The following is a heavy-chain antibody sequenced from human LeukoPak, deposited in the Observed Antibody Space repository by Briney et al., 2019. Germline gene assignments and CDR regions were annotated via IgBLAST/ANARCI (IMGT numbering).Heavy chain of an antibody. D-gene: IGHD5-12*01. CDR3: ARDYGYGVTVMISDDY. Sequence: ASVKVSCKASGYTFNRYGITWVRQAPGQGLEWMGWISGYNGSTNYAQKLQGRVTMTTDTSTSTAYMELRSLRSDDTAMYYCARDYGYGVTVMISDDYWGQGTLVTVSS. CDR1: GYTFNRYG. V-gene: IGHV1-18*01. CDR2: ISGYNGST. J-gene: IGHJ4*02.